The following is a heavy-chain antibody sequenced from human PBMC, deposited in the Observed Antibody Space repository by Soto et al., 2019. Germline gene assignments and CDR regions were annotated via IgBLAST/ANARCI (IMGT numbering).Heavy chain of an antibody. V-gene: IGHV1-8*01. CDR2: MNHNSGNT. CDR1: VYTFTSYD. CDR3: ARERSGTPDY. Sequence: QVQLLQTGAEVKKPGASVKVSCKASVYTFTSYDINWVRQATGQGREWMGWMNHNSGNTGYAQKFQGRVTMTRNTSVGTAYMELSSLKSEDRAVYYCARERSGTPDYWGQGTLVTVSS. D-gene: IGHD1-1*01. J-gene: IGHJ4*02.